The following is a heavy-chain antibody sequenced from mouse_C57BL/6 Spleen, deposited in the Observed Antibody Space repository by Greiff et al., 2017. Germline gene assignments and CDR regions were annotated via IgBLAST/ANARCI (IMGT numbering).Heavy chain of an antibody. D-gene: IGHD1-1*01. CDR3: ARGYGSSYPYWYFDV. CDR2: FHPYNDDT. V-gene: IGHV1-47*01. J-gene: IGHJ1*03. CDR1: GYTFTTYP. Sequence: VKLMESGAELVKPGASVKMSCKASGYTFTTYPIEWMKQNHGKSLEWIGNFHPYNDDTKYNEKFKGKATLTVEKSSSTVYLELSRLTSDDSAVYYCARGYGSSYPYWYFDVWGTGTTVTVSS.